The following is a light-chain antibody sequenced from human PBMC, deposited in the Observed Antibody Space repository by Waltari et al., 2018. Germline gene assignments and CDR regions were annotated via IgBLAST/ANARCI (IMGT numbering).Light chain of an antibody. J-gene: IGLJ2*01. CDR2: EVS. CDR3: SSYRSGTSVI. V-gene: IGLV2-14*01. CDR1: TSDVGGYNY. Sequence: QSALTQPASVSGSPGQSITISCPGTTSDVGGYNYVPWYTLPPGQPPKFIIYEVSKRPSGVSNRFSGSKSGNTASLTISGLQAEDEADYYCSSYRSGTSVIFGGGTKVTVL.